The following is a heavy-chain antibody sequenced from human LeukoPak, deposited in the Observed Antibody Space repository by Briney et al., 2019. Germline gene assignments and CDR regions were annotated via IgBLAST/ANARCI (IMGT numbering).Heavy chain of an antibody. J-gene: IGHJ4*02. V-gene: IGHV3-30-3*01. CDR1: GFTFSSYA. Sequence: PGRSLRLSCAASGFTFSSYAMHWVRQAPGRGLEWVAVISYDGSNKYYADSVKGRFTISRDNAKNSLYLQMNSLRAEDTAVYYCARGDDFWSGYWPYWGQGTLVTVSS. CDR3: ARGDDFWSGYWPY. CDR2: ISYDGSNK. D-gene: IGHD3-3*01.